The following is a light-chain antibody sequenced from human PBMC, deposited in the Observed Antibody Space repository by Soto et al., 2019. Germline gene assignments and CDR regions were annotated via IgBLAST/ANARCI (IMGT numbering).Light chain of an antibody. Sequence: EIVVTQSPATLSVSPGERATLSCRASQSFGNNFVWYQQKPGQDPRLLIFATSTRATGVPARFSGSGSGTDFTITIISLQSEDFAFYYCQQYCDWPLTFGGGAKVEIE. CDR3: QQYCDWPLT. V-gene: IGKV3-15*01. CDR2: ATS. CDR1: QSFGNN. J-gene: IGKJ4*01.